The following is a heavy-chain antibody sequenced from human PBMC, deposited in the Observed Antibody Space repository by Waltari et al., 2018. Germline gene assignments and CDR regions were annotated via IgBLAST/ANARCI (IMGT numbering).Heavy chain of an antibody. CDR1: DESLSKYY. Sequence: QVQLQQWGAGLLKLSETLSVTCVVLDESLSKYYWVWFRQSPGKGLEWIGEINRSGSTNYNPSLKGRVTISLDMSKKQVSLRVTSVTAADTAVYYCAREYSSFEPIFDYWGRGTLVTVSS. D-gene: IGHD5-12*01. CDR3: AREYSSFEPIFDY. J-gene: IGHJ4*02. V-gene: IGHV4-34*02. CDR2: INRSGST.